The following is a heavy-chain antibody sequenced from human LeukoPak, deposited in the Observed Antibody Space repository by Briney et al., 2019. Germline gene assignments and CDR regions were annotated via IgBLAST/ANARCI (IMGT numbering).Heavy chain of an antibody. D-gene: IGHD4-23*01. CDR3: AKDRDGYGGNSAYFDY. J-gene: IGHJ4*02. V-gene: IGHV3-30*18. CDR1: GFTFSAYA. CDR2: LSNDGSNK. Sequence: GGSLRLSCAASGFTFSAYAMHWVRQAPGKGLEWVAILSNDGSNKYYADSVKGRFTISRDNSKNTLYLQMNSLRAEDTAVYYCAKDRDGYGGNSAYFDYWGQGTLVTVSS.